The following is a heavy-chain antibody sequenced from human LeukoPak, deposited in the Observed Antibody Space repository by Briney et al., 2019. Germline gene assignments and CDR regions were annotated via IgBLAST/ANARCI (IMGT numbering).Heavy chain of an antibody. CDR2: INWNSGST. V-gene: IGHV3-9*01. D-gene: IGHD1-26*01. J-gene: IGHJ4*02. Sequence: GGSLRLSCAASGFTFDDSAMHWVRQAPGKGLEWVSGINWNSGSTGYADSVKGRFTISRDNGKNSLYLQMNSLRAEDTALYYCAKDIFRWGIVGAPQLDYWGQGALVTVSS. CDR1: GFTFDDSA. CDR3: AKDIFRWGIVGAPQLDY.